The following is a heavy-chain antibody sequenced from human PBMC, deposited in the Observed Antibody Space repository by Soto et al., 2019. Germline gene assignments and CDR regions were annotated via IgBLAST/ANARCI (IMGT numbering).Heavy chain of an antibody. J-gene: IGHJ4*02. D-gene: IGHD6-19*01. CDR2: ISGSGGST. CDR3: SRRSSGWYFDY. Sequence: GGSLRLSCATSGFTFSNYAMSWVRQAPGKGMEWVSVISGSGGSTYYADSVKGRFTISRDKSKNTLYLQMNSLRAEATAVYYCSRRSSGWYFDYWGQGTLVTVSS. V-gene: IGHV3-23*01. CDR1: GFTFSNYA.